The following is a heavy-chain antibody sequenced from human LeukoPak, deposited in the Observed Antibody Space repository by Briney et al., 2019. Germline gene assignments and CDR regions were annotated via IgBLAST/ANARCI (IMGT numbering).Heavy chain of an antibody. Sequence: SETLSLTCTVSGGSISSSSYYWGWIRQPPGKGLEWIGSIYCSGSTYYNPSLKSRVTISVDTSKNQFSLKLSSVTAADTAVYYCARHRSRYCSSTSCNRALDYWGQGTLVTVSS. CDR1: GGSISSSSYY. CDR3: ARHRSRYCSSTSCNRALDY. D-gene: IGHD2-2*02. CDR2: IYCSGST. J-gene: IGHJ4*02. V-gene: IGHV4-39*01.